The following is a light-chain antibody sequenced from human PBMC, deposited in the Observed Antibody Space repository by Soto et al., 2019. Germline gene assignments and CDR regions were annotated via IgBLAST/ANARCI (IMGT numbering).Light chain of an antibody. J-gene: IGLJ3*02. CDR3: SAYTSSSTRPWV. CDR1: SSDVGGYNY. CDR2: EVS. V-gene: IGLV2-14*01. Sequence: QSALTQPASVSGSPGHSITISCTGTSSDVGGYNYVSWYQQHPGKAPKLMIYEVSNRPSGVSNRFSGSKSGNTASLTISGLQAEDEADYYCSAYTSSSTRPWVFGGWTKLTVL.